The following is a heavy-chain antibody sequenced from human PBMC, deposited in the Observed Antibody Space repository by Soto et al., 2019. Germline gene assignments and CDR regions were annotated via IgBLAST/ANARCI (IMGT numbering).Heavy chain of an antibody. CDR2: ISAYNGNT. J-gene: IGHJ6*02. CDR3: ARDCGGSCYSSYYYYGMDV. CDR1: GYTFTSYG. V-gene: IGHV1-18*03. Sequence: QVQLVQSGAEVKKPGASVKVSCKASGYTFTSYGISWVRQAPGQGLEWMGWISAYNGNTNYAQKLQGRATMTTDTSTSTAYMELRSLRSDDMAVYYCARDCGGSCYSSYYYYGMDVWGQGTTVTVSS. D-gene: IGHD2-15*01.